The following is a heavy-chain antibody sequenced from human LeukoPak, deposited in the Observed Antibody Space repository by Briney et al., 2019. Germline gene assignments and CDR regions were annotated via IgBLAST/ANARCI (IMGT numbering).Heavy chain of an antibody. J-gene: IGHJ4*02. CDR2: IYENGGTT. Sequence: PGGSLRLSCVGSGFTFRSHTMSWVRQAPEKGLEFVSGIYENGGTTYYADSVKGRFTISRDNSKNTLFLQMNSLRAEDTAVYHCARGASQGSVMVTAIGLIDYWGQGTLVTVSS. CDR3: ARGASQGSVMVTAIGLIDY. V-gene: IGHV3-23*01. CDR1: GFTFRSHT. D-gene: IGHD2-21*02.